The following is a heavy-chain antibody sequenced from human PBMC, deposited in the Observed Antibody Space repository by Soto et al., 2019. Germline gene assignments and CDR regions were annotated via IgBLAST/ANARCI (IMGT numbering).Heavy chain of an antibody. J-gene: IGHJ5*02. Sequence: SETLSLTCTVSGDSISTFYWGWMRQSPGKELEWIGYVYYTGSTNYNPSLKSRVTISVDRSKNQFSLKLTSANAADTALYYCAKCDCGGDWGVYHYDHWGQGSQVTVSS. CDR2: VYYTGST. CDR3: AKCDCGGDWGVYHYDH. V-gene: IGHV4-59*03. CDR1: GDSISTFY. D-gene: IGHD2-21*02.